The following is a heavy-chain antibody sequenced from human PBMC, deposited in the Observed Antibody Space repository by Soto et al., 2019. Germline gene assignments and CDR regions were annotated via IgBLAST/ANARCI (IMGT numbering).Heavy chain of an antibody. CDR3: AAMKTGYCSGGSCRDY. J-gene: IGHJ4*02. CDR2: IVVGSGNT. CDR1: GFTFTSSA. D-gene: IGHD2-15*01. Sequence: SVKVSCKASGFTFTSSAVQWVLQARGQRLEWIGWIVVGSGNTNYAQKFQERVTVTRDMSTSTAYMELSSLRSEDTAVYYCAAMKTGYCSGGSCRDYWGQGTLVTVSS. V-gene: IGHV1-58*01.